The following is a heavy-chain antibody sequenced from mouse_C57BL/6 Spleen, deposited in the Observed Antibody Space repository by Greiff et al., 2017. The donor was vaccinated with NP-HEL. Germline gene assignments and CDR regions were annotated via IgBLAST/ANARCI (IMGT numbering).Heavy chain of an antibody. CDR3: ARKGPGAPYAMDY. J-gene: IGHJ4*01. CDR2: INPSSGYT. Sequence: QVQLQQSGAELARPGASVKMSCKASGYTFTSYTMHWVKQRPGQGLEWIGYINPSSGYTKYNQKFKDKATLTADKSSSTAYMQLSRLTSEDSAVYYCARKGPGAPYAMDYWGQGTSVTVSS. CDR1: GYTFTSYT. D-gene: IGHD4-1*01. V-gene: IGHV1-4*01.